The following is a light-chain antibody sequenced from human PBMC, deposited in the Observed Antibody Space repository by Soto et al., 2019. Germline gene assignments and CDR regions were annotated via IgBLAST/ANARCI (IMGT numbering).Light chain of an antibody. J-gene: IGKJ1*01. Sequence: DIVMTQSPLSLPVSPGEPASISCRSSQSLLYSNGNNYLDWYLQKPGQSPQLLIYLGSSRASGVPDRSMASGSGTDLPQKFRRGRAGNVGCNYGRQAQQPPPPFGQGTRGETK. V-gene: IGKV2-28*01. CDR3: RQAQQPPPP. CDR1: QSLLYSNGNNY. CDR2: LGS.